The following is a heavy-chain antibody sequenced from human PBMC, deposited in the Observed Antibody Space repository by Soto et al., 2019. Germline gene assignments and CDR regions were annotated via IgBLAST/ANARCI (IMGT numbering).Heavy chain of an antibody. D-gene: IGHD4-17*01. Sequence: LGESLKISCKGSGYSFTSYWIGWVRQMPGKGLEWMGIIYPGDSETRYRPSFQGQVTISADKSISTAYLQWSSLEASDTAMYYCARHSEDTVTPDFWGQGTLVTVS. CDR1: GYSFTSYW. J-gene: IGHJ4*02. CDR3: ARHSEDTVTPDF. V-gene: IGHV5-51*01. CDR2: IYPGDSET.